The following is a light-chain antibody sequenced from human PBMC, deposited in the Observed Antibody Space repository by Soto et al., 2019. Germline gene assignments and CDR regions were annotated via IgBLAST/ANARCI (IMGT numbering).Light chain of an antibody. V-gene: IGLV2-14*01. CDR1: SNDIATYNF. J-gene: IGLJ1*01. CDR3: NSYTTSTSFV. Sequence: QSALTQPAPVSGSPGQSITISCTGTSNDIATYNFVSWYQQHPGKAPKLLIYDVTNRPSGVSDRFSGSKSGSTASLTISGLQAEDEADYCCNSYTTSTSFVFGTGTKVTVL. CDR2: DVT.